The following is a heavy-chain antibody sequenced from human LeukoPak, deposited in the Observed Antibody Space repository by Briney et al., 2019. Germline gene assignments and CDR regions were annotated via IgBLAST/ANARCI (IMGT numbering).Heavy chain of an antibody. D-gene: IGHD4-17*01. J-gene: IGHJ4*02. Sequence: GGSLRLSCAASGFTFSSYGMHWVRQAPGKGLEWVAVIWYDGSNKYYADSVKGRFTISRDKSKDTLYLQMNSLRAEDTAVYYCARGAGTVTDYWGQGTLVTVSS. CDR1: GFTFSSYG. V-gene: IGHV3-33*01. CDR2: IWYDGSNK. CDR3: ARGAGTVTDY.